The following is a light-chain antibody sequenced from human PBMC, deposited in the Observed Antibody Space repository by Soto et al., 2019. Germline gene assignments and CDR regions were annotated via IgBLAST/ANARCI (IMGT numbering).Light chain of an antibody. Sequence: IQMTQSPSTLSGSVGDRVTITCRASQTISSWLAWYQQKKGKAPKLLIYKASTLKSGVPSRFSGSGYGTEFNLTISSLQPDDFATYYCQHYNSYSEAFGQGTKVDIK. V-gene: IGKV1-5*03. CDR2: KAS. J-gene: IGKJ1*01. CDR3: QHYNSYSEA. CDR1: QTISSW.